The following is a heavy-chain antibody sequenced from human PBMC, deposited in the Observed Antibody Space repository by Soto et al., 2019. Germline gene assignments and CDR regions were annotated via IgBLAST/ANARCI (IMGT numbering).Heavy chain of an antibody. CDR1: GFAFNNYG. D-gene: IGHD2-2*01. CDR2: ISKSDYT. Sequence: LRLSCTVSGFAFNNYGINWVRQAPGKGLEWVSSISKSDYTYYSDSVTGRFTISRDNAKNSVSLQMNTLRVEDTAVYYCAREDSLIIPAVSDFWGQGTLVTFSS. J-gene: IGHJ4*02. V-gene: IGHV3-21*01. CDR3: AREDSLIIPAVSDF.